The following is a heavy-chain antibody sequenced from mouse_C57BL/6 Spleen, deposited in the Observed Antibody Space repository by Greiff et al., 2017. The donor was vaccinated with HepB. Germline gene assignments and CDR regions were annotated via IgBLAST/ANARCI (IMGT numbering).Heavy chain of an antibody. CDR3: ARSSIYGGYYGFAY. J-gene: IGHJ3*01. Sequence: EVKLMESGGGLVKPGGSLKLSCAASGFTFSDYGMHWVRQAPEKGLEWVAYISSGSSTIYYADTVKGRFTISRDNAKNTLFLQMTSLRSEDTAMYYCARSSIYGGYYGFAYWGQGTLVTVSA. D-gene: IGHD2-3*01. V-gene: IGHV5-17*01. CDR1: GFTFSDYG. CDR2: ISSGSSTI.